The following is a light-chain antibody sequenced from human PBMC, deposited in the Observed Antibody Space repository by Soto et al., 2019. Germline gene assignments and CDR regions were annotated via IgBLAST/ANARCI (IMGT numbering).Light chain of an antibody. V-gene: IGKV1-12*01. CDR1: QDINSW. CDR2: AAS. J-gene: IGKJ4*01. Sequence: DIQMTQSPSSVSASVGDRVTITCRASQDINSWLTWYQQKPGKAPELLIYAASTLQSGVPSRFSGSGSGTDFTLTISCLQSEDFATYYCQQSYSTPPTFGGGTKVDIK. CDR3: QQSYSTPPT.